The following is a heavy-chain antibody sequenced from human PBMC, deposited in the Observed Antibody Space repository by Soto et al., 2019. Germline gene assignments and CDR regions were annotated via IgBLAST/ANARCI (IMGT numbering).Heavy chain of an antibody. CDR1: GGSVSSGSYY. CDR2: IYYSGST. V-gene: IGHV4-30-4*01. D-gene: IGHD3-22*01. Sequence: TSETLSLTCTVSGGSVSSGSYYWRWIRQPPGKGLEWIGYIYYSGSTYYNPSLKSRVTISVDTSKNQFSLKLGSVTAADTDVYYCARVNDSSGYDLDYWGQGTLVTVSS. J-gene: IGHJ4*02. CDR3: ARVNDSSGYDLDY.